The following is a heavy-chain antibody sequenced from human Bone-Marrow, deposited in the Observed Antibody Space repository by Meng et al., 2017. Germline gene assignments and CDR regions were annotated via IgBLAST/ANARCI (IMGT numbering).Heavy chain of an antibody. CDR2: IYYSGTT. D-gene: IGHD3-16*01. J-gene: IGHJ5*02. Sequence: QGELQGSGPGLVNTSQHLSLTCTVSCGSISSGGYYWSWIRQHPGKGLEWIGSIYYSGTTYYNPSLSSLVTISVDTSKNQFSLNLSSVTAADTAVYYCARDIRQGGNIWFDPWGQGTLVTVSS. CDR1: CGSISSGGYY. CDR3: ARDIRQGGNIWFDP. V-gene: IGHV4-31*01.